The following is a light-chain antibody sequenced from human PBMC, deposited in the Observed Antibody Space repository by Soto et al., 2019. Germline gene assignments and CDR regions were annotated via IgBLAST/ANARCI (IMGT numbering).Light chain of an antibody. J-gene: IGLJ2*01. CDR3: CSYAGSSIYVV. Sequence: QSALTQPASVSGSPGQSITISCSGTSSDVGSYNLVSWYQQHPGKAPKLIIYEGSKRPSGVSNRFSGSKSGNTASLTISGLQAEDEADYYRCSYAGSSIYVVFGGGTKLTVL. CDR1: SSDVGSYNL. CDR2: EGS. V-gene: IGLV2-23*01.